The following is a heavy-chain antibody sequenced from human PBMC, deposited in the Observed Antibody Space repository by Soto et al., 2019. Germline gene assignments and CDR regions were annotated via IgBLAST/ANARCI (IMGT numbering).Heavy chain of an antibody. V-gene: IGHV1-2*02. CDR1: GYTFTVYY. CDR2: INPKSGGT. D-gene: IGHD1-26*01. Sequence: GASVKVSCKASGYTFTVYYMHWVRQAPGQGLEWMGWINPKSGGTMYPQKFEGRVTMTWDTSISTAYMALTRLRSVDTAVYYCARDLAKGGGSAGFDYWGQGTLVIVSS. CDR3: ARDLAKGGGSAGFDY. J-gene: IGHJ4*02.